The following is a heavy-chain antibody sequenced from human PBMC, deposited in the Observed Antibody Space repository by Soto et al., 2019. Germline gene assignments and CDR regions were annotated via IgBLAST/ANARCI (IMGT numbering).Heavy chain of an antibody. CDR2: INPNSGGT. Sequence: ASVKVSCKASGYTFTGYYMHWVRQAPGQGLEWMGWINPNSGGTNYAQKFQGWVTMTRDTSISTAYMELSRLRSDDTAVYYCARASSLVVPAASNWFDPWGQGTLVTVSS. CDR3: ARASSLVVPAASNWFDP. D-gene: IGHD2-2*01. V-gene: IGHV1-2*04. CDR1: GYTFTGYY. J-gene: IGHJ5*02.